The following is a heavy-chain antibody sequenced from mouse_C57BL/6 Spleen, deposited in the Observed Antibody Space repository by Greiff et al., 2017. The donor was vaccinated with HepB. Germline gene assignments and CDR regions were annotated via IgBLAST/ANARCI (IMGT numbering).Heavy chain of an antibody. Sequence: VQLQQPGAELVRPGTSVKLSCKASGYTFTSYWMHWVKQRPGQGLEWIGVIDPSDSYTNYNQKFKGKATLTVDTSSSTAYMQLSSLTSEDSAVYYCAIYYGNYAGYFDVWGTGTTVTVSS. CDR3: AIYYGNYAGYFDV. V-gene: IGHV1-59*01. CDR2: IDPSDSYT. CDR1: GYTFTSYW. J-gene: IGHJ1*03. D-gene: IGHD2-1*01.